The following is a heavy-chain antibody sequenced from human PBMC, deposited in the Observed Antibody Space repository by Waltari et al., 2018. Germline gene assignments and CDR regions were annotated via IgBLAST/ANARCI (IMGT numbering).Heavy chain of an antibody. Sequence: LVQSGAEVKKPGASVKVSCKASGYTFTGYAILWVRQARGQGLEWMGQVTPKNGDTHYAQNVLGRVALTTDTSTNTAFMELQRLRSDDTAVYYWLRDSSGSHFDYWGQGTLVTVSS. J-gene: IGHJ4*02. V-gene: IGHV1-2*06. CDR2: VTPKNGDT. CDR1: GYTFTGYA. D-gene: IGHD3-22*01. CDR3: LRDSSGSHFDY.